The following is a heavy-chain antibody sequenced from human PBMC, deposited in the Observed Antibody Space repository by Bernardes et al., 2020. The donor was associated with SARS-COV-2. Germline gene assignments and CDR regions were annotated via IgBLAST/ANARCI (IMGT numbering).Heavy chain of an antibody. V-gene: IGHV4-31*03. D-gene: IGHD4-17*01. CDR3: ARALPQTTVAPGSFDI. CDR1: GGSISSGGYY. Sequence: SETLSLTRTVSGGSISSGGYYWSWIRQHPGEGLEWIGYIYYSGITYYNPSLESRLTISVDTSKNQFSLKLSSVTAADTAFYYCARALPQTTVAPGSFDIWGQGKRVTVSS. CDR2: IYYSGIT. J-gene: IGHJ3*02.